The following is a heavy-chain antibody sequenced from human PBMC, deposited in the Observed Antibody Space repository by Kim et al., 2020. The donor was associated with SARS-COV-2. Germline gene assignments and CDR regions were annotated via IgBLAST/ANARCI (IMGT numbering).Heavy chain of an antibody. V-gene: IGHV3-74*01. CDR1: GFTFSSYW. CDR3: ARVHALRYFDWLYYYYGMDV. D-gene: IGHD3-9*01. J-gene: IGHJ6*02. CDR2: INSDGSST. Sequence: GGSLRLSCAASGFTFSSYWMHWVRQAPGKGLVWVSRINSDGSSTSYADSVKGRFTISRDNAKNTLYLQMNSLRAEDTAVYYCARVHALRYFDWLYYYYGMDVWGQGTTVTVSS.